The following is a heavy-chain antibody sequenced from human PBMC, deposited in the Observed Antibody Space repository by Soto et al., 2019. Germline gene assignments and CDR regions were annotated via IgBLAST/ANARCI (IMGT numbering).Heavy chain of an antibody. D-gene: IGHD2-2*01. J-gene: IGHJ4*02. Sequence: TSETLSLTCTVSGGSISSYYWSWIRQPPGKGLEWIGYIYYSGSTNYNPSLKSRVTISVDTSKNQFSLKLSSVTAADTAVYYCARASVPAAMNYWGQGTLVTVSS. CDR2: IYYSGST. V-gene: IGHV4-59*01. CDR1: GGSISSYY. CDR3: ARASVPAAMNY.